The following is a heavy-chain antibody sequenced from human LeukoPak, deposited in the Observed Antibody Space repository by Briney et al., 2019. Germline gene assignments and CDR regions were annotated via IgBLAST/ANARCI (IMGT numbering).Heavy chain of an antibody. V-gene: IGHV3-7*01. D-gene: IGHD6-13*01. CDR1: GFTFSGYW. J-gene: IGHJ4*02. CDR2: IKKDGSQK. Sequence: SGGSLRLSRAVSGFTFSGYWMSWVRQAPGKGLEWVANIKKDGSQKYYVDSVKGRFTISRGNAKNSLYLQMNSLRAEDTAVYYCVRAGSPLFDYWGQGTLVTVSS. CDR3: VRAGSPLFDY.